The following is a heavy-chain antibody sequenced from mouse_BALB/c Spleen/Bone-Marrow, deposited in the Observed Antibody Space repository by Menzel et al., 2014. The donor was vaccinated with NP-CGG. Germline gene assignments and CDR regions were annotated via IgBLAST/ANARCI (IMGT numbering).Heavy chain of an antibody. CDR2: IRLKSDNYAT. V-gene: IGHV6-6*02. D-gene: IGHD1-1*01. J-gene: IGHJ3*01. CDR3: TLYYGSNYWFAY. CDR1: GSTFSNFW. Sequence: EVQLQQSGGGLVQPGGSMKLSCVASGSTFSNFWMSWVRQSPEKGLEWVAEIRLKSDNYATHYAESVKGKFTISRDDSKSRLYLQMNSLRTEDTGIYYCTLYYGSNYWFAYWGQGTLVTVSA.